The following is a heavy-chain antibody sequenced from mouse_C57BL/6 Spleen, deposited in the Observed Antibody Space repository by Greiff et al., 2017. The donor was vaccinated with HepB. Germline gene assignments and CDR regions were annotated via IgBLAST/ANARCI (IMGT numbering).Heavy chain of an antibody. CDR1: GFTFSDYG. J-gene: IGHJ4*01. CDR3: ARPSYDGYRYYAMDY. Sequence: EVKLVESGGGLVKPGGSLKLSCAASGFTFSDYGMHWVRQAPEKGLEWVAYISSGSSTIYYADTVKGRFTISRDNAKNTLFLQMTSLRSEDTAMYYCARPSYDGYRYYAMDYWGQGTSVTVSS. D-gene: IGHD2-3*01. V-gene: IGHV5-17*01. CDR2: ISSGSSTI.